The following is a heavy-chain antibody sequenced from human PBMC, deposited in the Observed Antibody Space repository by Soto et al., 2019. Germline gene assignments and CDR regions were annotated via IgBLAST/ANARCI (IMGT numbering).Heavy chain of an antibody. J-gene: IGHJ5*02. CDR1: GGSISNNRL. CDR2: IHDRGST. Sequence: QVKLQESGPGLEKPSGTLSLTCAVSGGSISNNRLWTWVRQAPGKGLEWIGEIHDRGSTNYNLSLNSPATVSIDTSEHNFSLETSAVTAADTAVSYCAGQWAAGYGAFVPWGQGNLVTVSS. CDR3: AGQWAAGYGAFVP. V-gene: IGHV4-4*02. D-gene: IGHD3-9*01.